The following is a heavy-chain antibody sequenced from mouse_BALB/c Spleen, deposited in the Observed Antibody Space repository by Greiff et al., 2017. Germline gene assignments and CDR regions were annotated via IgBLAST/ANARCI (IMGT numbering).Heavy chain of an antibody. V-gene: IGHV5-15*02. CDR2: ISNLAYSI. Sequence: DVMLVESGGGLVQPGGSRKLSCAASGFTFSDYGMAWVRQAPGKGPEWVAFISNLAYSIYYADTVTGRFTISRENAKNTLYLEMSSLRSEDTAMYYCARGGNWDDAMDYWGQGTSVTVSS. CDR1: GFTFSDYG. CDR3: ARGGNWDDAMDY. J-gene: IGHJ4*01. D-gene: IGHD4-1*01.